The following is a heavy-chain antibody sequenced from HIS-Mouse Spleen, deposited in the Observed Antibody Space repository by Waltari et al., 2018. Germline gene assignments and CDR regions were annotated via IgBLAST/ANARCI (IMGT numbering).Heavy chain of an antibody. CDR1: GGSISSSSYY. D-gene: IGHD6-13*01. CDR3: AREIPYSSSWYDWYFDL. CDR2: IYYSGST. Sequence: QLQLQESGPGLVKPSETLSLTCTVSGGSISSSSYYWGWISQPPGKGLEWIGSIYYSGSTYYNPSLKSRVTISVDTSKNQFSPKLSSVTAADTAVYYCAREIPYSSSWYDWYFDLWGRGTLVTVSS. V-gene: IGHV4-39*07. J-gene: IGHJ2*01.